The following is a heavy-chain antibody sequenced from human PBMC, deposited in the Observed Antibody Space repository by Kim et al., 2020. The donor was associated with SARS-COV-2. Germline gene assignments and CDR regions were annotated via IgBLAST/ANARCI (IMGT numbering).Heavy chain of an antibody. CDR1: GGSISSYY. CDR2: IYYSGST. J-gene: IGHJ5*02. CDR3: ASLRLGYSSSPMGWFDP. V-gene: IGHV4-59*01. Sequence: SETLSLTCTVSGGSISSYYWSWIRQPPGKGLEWIGYIYYSGSTNYNPSLKSRVTISVDTSKNQFSLKLSSVTAADTAVYYCASLRLGYSSSPMGWFDPWGQGTLVTVSS. D-gene: IGHD6-13*01.